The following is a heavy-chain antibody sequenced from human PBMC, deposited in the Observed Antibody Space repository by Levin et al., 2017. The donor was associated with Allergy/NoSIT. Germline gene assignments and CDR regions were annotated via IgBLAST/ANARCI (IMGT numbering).Heavy chain of an antibody. J-gene: IGHJ4*02. V-gene: IGHV1-46*01. CDR2: INPSGGST. D-gene: IGHD3-22*01. CDR3: ARDGPGRYYDSSGYYYFDY. CDR1: GYTFTSYY. Sequence: ASVKVSCKASGYTFTSYYMHWVRQAPGQGLEWMGIINPSGGSTSYAQKFQGRVTMTRDTSTSTVYMELSSLRSEDTAVYYCARDGPGRYYDSSGYYYFDYWGQGTLVTVSS.